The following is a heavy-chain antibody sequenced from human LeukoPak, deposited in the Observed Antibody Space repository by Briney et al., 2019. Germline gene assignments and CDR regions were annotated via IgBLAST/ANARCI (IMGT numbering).Heavy chain of an antibody. D-gene: IGHD4-23*01. CDR1: VGTFSSYV. CDR2: IIPIFGTA. Sequence: ASVKVSCTASVGTFSSYVISWVRQAPGQGLEWMGRIIPIFGTANYAQKFQGRVTITADKSTSTAYMELSSLRSEDTAVYYCAREVSPYDYGGPYFDYWGQGTLVTVSS. J-gene: IGHJ4*02. V-gene: IGHV1-69*06. CDR3: AREVSPYDYGGPYFDY.